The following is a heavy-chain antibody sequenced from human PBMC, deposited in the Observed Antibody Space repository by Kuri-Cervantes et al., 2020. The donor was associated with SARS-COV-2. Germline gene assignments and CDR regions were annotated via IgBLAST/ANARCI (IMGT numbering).Heavy chain of an antibody. CDR1: GGSISSGGYY. Sequence: SETLSLTCTVSGGSISSGGYYWSSIRQPPGKGLEWIGYIYHSGSTYYNPSLKSRVTISVDRSKDQFSLKLSSVTAADTAVYYCARGTNIAAAGTLDYWGQGTLVTVSS. CDR2: IYHSGST. J-gene: IGHJ4*02. V-gene: IGHV4-30-2*01. D-gene: IGHD6-13*01. CDR3: ARGTNIAAAGTLDY.